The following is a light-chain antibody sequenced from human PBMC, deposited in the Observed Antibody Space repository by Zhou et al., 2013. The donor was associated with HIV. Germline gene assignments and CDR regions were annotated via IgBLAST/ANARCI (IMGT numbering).Light chain of an antibody. CDR3: QHYNTYPYS. CDR1: QSISSW. Sequence: DIQMTQSPSTLSASVGDRVTITCRASQSISSWLAWYQQKPGKVPKLLIYKASNLESGVPSRFSGSGSGTEFTLTISSLQPDDFATYYCQHYNTYPYSFGPGDRSWRSN. V-gene: IGKV1-5*03. J-gene: IGKJ2*03. CDR2: KAS.